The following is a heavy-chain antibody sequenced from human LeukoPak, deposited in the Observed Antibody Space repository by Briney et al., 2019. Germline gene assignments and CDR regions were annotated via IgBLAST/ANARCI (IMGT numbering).Heavy chain of an antibody. Sequence: SQTLSLTCTLAGGSITSYYCSWVRQPPREGLEWVGYIYYIWSTYYHPSLNRRVTIYVDTSKNEFSLKLSSVTAADTAVYYCARVSTPHTAMVYPWGQGTLVTVSS. J-gene: IGHJ5*02. CDR2: IYYIWST. CDR1: GGSITSYY. V-gene: IGHV4-59*06. D-gene: IGHD5-18*01. CDR3: ARVSTPHTAMVYP.